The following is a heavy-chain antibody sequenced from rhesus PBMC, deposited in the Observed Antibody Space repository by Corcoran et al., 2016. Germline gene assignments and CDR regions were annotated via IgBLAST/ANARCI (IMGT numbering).Heavy chain of an antibody. Sequence: EVQLVQSGAEVKRPGVSLKISCKTSGYSFTSYWISWVRQMPGKGLEWMGAIDPNDSETNYNPSVQGQVNISADKSISPAYLQWSRLKASDTATYYCAKDRNWNYGLDSWGQGVVVTVSS. D-gene: IGHD1-26*01. J-gene: IGHJ6*01. CDR1: GYSFTSYW. CDR3: AKDRNWNYGLDS. V-gene: IGHV5-20*01. CDR2: IDPNDSET.